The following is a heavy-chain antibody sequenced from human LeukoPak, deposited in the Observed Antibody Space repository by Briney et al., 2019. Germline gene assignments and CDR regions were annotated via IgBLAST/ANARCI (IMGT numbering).Heavy chain of an antibody. Sequence: GGSLRLSCAASGFTFSSYWMSWVRQAPGKGLEWVANIKQDGSEKYYVDSVKGRFTIPRDNAKNSLYLQMNSLRAEDTAVYYCAREYSSSSSPRFDYWGQGTLVTVSS. CDR3: AREYSSSSSPRFDY. J-gene: IGHJ4*02. V-gene: IGHV3-7*01. CDR1: GFTFSSYW. CDR2: IKQDGSEK. D-gene: IGHD6-6*01.